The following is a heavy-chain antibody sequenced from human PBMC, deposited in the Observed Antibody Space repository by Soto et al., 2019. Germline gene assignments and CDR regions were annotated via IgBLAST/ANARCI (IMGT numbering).Heavy chain of an antibody. J-gene: IGHJ4*02. CDR2: IYYSATT. V-gene: IGHV4-59*12. CDR3: ARVPSSGWPYFFDY. D-gene: IGHD6-19*01. CDR1: GGSISSYY. Sequence: ETLSLTCTVSGGSISSYYWSWIRQPPGKGLEWIGYIYYSATTNYNPSLKSRVTISVDTSKNSLYLQMNSLRAEDTAMYYCARVPSSGWPYFFDYWGLGTLVTVSS.